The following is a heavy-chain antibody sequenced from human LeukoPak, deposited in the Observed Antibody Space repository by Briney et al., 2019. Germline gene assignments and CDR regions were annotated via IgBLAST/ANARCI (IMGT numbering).Heavy chain of an antibody. D-gene: IGHD7-27*01. V-gene: IGHV4-30-2*01. CDR3: ARLTGHYHYYGMDV. CDR1: GGSISSGGYY. J-gene: IGHJ6*02. Sequence: SQTLSLTCTVSGGSISSGGYYWSWIRQPPGKGLEWIGYIYHSGSTYYNPSLKSRVTISVDRSKNQFSLKLSSVTAADTAVYYCARLTGHYHYYGMDVWGQGTTVTVS. CDR2: IYHSGST.